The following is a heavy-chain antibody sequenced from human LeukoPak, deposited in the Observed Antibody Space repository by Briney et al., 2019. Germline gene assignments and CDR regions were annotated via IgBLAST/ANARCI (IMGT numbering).Heavy chain of an antibody. CDR2: IYYSGST. CDR3: ATARPTGWFDP. V-gene: IGHV4-30-4*07. CDR1: GGSISSGGYS. D-gene: IGHD1-1*01. J-gene: IGHJ5*02. Sequence: SETLSLTCAVSGGSISSGGYSWSWIRQPPGKGLEWIGYIYYSGSTYYNPSLKSRVTISVDTSKNQFSLKLSSVTAADTAVYYCATARPTGWFDPWGQGTLVTVSS.